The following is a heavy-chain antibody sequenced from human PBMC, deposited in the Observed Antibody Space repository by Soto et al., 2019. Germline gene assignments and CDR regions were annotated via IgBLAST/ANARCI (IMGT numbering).Heavy chain of an antibody. J-gene: IGHJ6*03. V-gene: IGHV4-61*01. CDR1: GGSVSSGSYY. D-gene: IGHD2-2*01. CDR2: IYYSGST. Sequence: PSETLSLTCTVSGGSVSSGSYYWSWIRQPPGKGLEWIGYIYYSGSTNYNPSLKSRVTISVDTSKNQFSLKLSSVTAAGTAVYYCAREVCSSTSCLLHYYYMDVWGKGTTVTVSS. CDR3: AREVCSSTSCLLHYYYMDV.